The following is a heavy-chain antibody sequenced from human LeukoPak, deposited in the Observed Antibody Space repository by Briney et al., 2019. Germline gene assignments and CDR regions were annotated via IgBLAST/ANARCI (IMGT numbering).Heavy chain of an antibody. V-gene: IGHV3-49*03. CDR3: ARGSGRYVMVDW. CDR1: GFTFADFT. D-gene: IGHD3-9*01. CDR2: IRSKIYGGAP. J-gene: IGHJ4*02. Sequence: QPGRSLRLSCSASGFTFADFTMSWFRQSPGQGLEWVGFIRSKIYGGAPEHAASVAARFTISRDDSNSIAYLQMNSLQAEDTAVYYCARGSGRYVMVDWRGQGTLVTVSS.